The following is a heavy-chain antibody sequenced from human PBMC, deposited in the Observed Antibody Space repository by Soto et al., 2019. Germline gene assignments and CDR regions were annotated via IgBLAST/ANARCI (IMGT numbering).Heavy chain of an antibody. CDR1: GGSISSYY. D-gene: IGHD1-7*01. Sequence: PSETLSLTCTVSGGSISSYYWSWIRQPPGNGLEWIGYIYYSGSTNYNPSLKSRVTISVDTSKNQFSLKLSSVTAADTAVYYCARAGSITGTTFDYWGQGTLVTVSS. V-gene: IGHV4-59*01. CDR3: ARAGSITGTTFDY. CDR2: IYYSGST. J-gene: IGHJ4*02.